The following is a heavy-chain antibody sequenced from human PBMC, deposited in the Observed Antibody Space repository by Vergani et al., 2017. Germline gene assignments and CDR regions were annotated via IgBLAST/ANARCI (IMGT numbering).Heavy chain of an antibody. CDR3: AREVFGSYIDY. V-gene: IGHV4-30-4*08. CDR2: IYDSEST. J-gene: IGHJ4*02. CDR1: GDSLSSDDYY. D-gene: IGHD3-16*01. Sequence: QVQLQESGPRLVKTSQTLSLTCSVSGDSLSSDDYYWTWIRQSPGRGLEYIGYIYDSESTYYNPSLQSRVTISVDTSKNQFSLNLRSVTAADSAVYYCAREVFGSYIDYWLQGALVTVSS.